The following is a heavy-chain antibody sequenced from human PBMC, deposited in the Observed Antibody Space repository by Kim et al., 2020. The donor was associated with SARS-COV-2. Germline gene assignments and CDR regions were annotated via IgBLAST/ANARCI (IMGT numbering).Heavy chain of an antibody. CDR1: GGSISSYY. CDR2: IYYSGST. V-gene: IGHV4-59*01. J-gene: IGHJ6*02. D-gene: IGHD6-13*01. CDR3: ARVAAGYSSSWAYYYYGMDV. Sequence: SETLSLTCTVSGGSISSYYWSWIRQPPGKGLEWIGYIYYSGSTNYNPSLKSRVTISVDTSKNQFSLKLSYVTAADTAVYYCARVAAGYSSSWAYYYYGMDVWGQGTTVTVSS.